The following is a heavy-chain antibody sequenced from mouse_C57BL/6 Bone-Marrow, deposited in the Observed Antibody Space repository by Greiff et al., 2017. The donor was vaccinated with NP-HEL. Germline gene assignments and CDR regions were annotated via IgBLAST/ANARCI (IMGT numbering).Heavy chain of an antibody. D-gene: IGHD2-1*01. CDR2: IYPRDGST. CDR1: GYTFTDHT. J-gene: IGHJ2*01. V-gene: IGHV1-78*01. Sequence: VQLQQSDAELVKPGASVKISCKVSGYTFTDHTIHWMKQRPEQGLEWIGYIYPRDGSTKYNEKFKGKATLTADKSSSTAYMQLNSLTSEDSAVYFCAKKIYYGNSYFDYWGQGTTLTVSS. CDR3: AKKIYYGNSYFDY.